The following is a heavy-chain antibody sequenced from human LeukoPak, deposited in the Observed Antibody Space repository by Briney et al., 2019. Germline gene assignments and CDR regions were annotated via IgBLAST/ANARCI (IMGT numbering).Heavy chain of an antibody. CDR1: GFTFSSYS. CDR3: ARDPTPGDPHHY. CDR2: ISSSSSYI. D-gene: IGHD4-17*01. V-gene: IGHV3-21*01. J-gene: IGHJ4*02. Sequence: GGSLRPSCAASGFTFSSYSMNWVRQAPGKGLEWVSSISSSSSYIYYADSVKGLFTISRDNAKSSLYLQMNSLRAEDTAVYYCARDPTPGDPHHYWGQGTLVTVSS.